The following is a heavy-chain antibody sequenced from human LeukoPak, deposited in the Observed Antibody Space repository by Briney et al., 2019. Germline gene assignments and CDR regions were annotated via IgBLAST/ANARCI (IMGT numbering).Heavy chain of an antibody. J-gene: IGHJ4*02. CDR2: INSDGSST. CDR1: GFTFSSYW. Sequence: GGSLRLSCAASGFTFSSYWLHWVRQAPGKGLVWVSRINSDGSSTTYADSVRGRFTISRDNAKNTLYLQMNSLRVEDTAVYYCARAGIDYGDYWTRFDYWGQGTLVTVSS. V-gene: IGHV3-74*01. D-gene: IGHD4-17*01. CDR3: ARAGIDYGDYWTRFDY.